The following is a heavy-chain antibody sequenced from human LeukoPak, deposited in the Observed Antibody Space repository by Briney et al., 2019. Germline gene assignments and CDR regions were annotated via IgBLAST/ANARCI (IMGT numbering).Heavy chain of an antibody. V-gene: IGHV4-34*01. J-gene: IGHJ4*02. CDR3: ARGRVVRGVIIIPRQCFDY. CDR2: INHSGST. Sequence: GSLRLSCAASGFTFRSYWMSWVRQPPGKGLEWIGEINHSGSTNYNPSLKSRVTISVDTSKNQFSLKLSSVTAADTAVYYCARGRVVRGVIIIPRQCFDYWGQGTLVTVSS. CDR1: GFTFRSYW. D-gene: IGHD3-10*01.